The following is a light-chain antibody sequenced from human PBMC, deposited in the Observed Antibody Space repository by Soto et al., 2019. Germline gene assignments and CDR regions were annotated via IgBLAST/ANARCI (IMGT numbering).Light chain of an antibody. J-gene: IGKJ3*01. CDR1: QSVSSSY. Sequence: VLTQSPGTLSLSPGERATLPCRASQSVSSSYLAWYQQKPGQAPRLLIYGASSRATGIPDRFSGSGSGTDFTLTISRLEPEDFAVYYCQQYGSSPSFGPGTNVDIK. V-gene: IGKV3-20*01. CDR2: GAS. CDR3: QQYGSSPS.